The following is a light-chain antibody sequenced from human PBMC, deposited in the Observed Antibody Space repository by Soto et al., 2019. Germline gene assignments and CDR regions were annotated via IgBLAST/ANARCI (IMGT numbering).Light chain of an antibody. CDR1: SSNIGAGYD. V-gene: IGLV1-40*01. CDR3: QSYDRSLSGSV. J-gene: IGLJ2*01. Sequence: QSVLTQPPSVSGAPGQRVTISCTGSSSNIGAGYDVHWYQQLPGTAPKLLIYGNSNRPSGVPDRFSGSKSGTSASLAITGLQAADEADYYCQSYDRSLSGSVFSGGTKLTVL. CDR2: GNS.